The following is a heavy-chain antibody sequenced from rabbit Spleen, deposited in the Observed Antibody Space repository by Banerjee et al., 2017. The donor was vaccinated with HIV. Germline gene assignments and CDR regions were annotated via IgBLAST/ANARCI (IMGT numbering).Heavy chain of an antibody. D-gene: IGHD8-1*01. V-gene: IGHV1S45*01. CDR2: IYAGSSGST. CDR1: GFSFSSSYW. Sequence: QEQLEESGGDLVKPEGSLTLTCTASGFSFSSSYWICWVRQAPGKGLEWIACIYAGSSGSTYYASWAKGRFTISKSSSTTVTLQMTSLTAADTATYFCARASINYDSFNLWGPGTLVTVS. J-gene: IGHJ4*01. CDR3: ARASINYDSFNL.